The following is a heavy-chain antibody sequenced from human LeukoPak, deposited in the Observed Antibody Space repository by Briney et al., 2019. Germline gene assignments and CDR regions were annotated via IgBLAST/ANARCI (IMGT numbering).Heavy chain of an antibody. CDR2: INHSGST. D-gene: IGHD3-22*01. V-gene: IGHV4-34*01. CDR1: GGSFSGYY. J-gene: IGHJ4*02. Sequence: SETLSLTCAVYGGSFSGYYLSWIRQPPGKGLEWIGEINHSGSTNYNPSLKSRVTISVDTSKNQFSLKLSSVTAADTAVYYCARGRKTYYDSSGLNDYWGQGTLVTVSS. CDR3: ARGRKTYYDSSGLNDY.